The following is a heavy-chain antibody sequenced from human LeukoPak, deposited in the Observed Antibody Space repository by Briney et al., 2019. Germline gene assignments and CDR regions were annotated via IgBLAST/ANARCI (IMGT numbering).Heavy chain of an antibody. J-gene: IGHJ3*02. CDR3: AREEDCSGGICYLGNAFDI. D-gene: IGHD2-15*01. V-gene: IGHV4-39*07. CDR2: IYYSDYT. CDR1: GGSISTRGYY. Sequence: MASETLSLTCTVSGGSISTRGYYWGWIRQPPGKGLEWIGSIYYSDYTYYNPSLKSRVTISVDTSKNQFSLKLSSVTAADTAVYYCAREEDCSGGICYLGNAFDIWGQGTMVTVSS.